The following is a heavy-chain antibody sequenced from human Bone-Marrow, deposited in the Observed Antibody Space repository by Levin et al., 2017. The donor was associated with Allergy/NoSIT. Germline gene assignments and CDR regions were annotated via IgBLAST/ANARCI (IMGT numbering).Heavy chain of an antibody. Sequence: SETLSLTCTVSGGPMNSNSYYWGWIRQPPGKGLEWIGSIHYSGYTYYNSSLKSRVTISIDTSKNQFSLKLTSVTAADTALYYCARPEGDYWGRGTLVTVSS. CDR2: IHYSGYT. CDR3: ARPEGDY. J-gene: IGHJ4*02. CDR1: GGPMNSNSYY. V-gene: IGHV4-39*01.